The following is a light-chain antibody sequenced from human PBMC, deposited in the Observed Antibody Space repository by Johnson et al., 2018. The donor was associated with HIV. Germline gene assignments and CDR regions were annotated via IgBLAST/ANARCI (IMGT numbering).Light chain of an antibody. CDR2: DNN. Sequence: QPVLTQPPSVSAAPGQKVTISCSGTNSNIGNNYVSWYQQLPGTAPKLLIYDNNKRPSGIPDRFSGSKSGTSATLGITGLQTGAEADYYCGTWDSSLRVGFFGTGTKVTVL. J-gene: IGLJ1*01. CDR3: GTWDSSLRVGF. CDR1: NSNIGNNY. V-gene: IGLV1-51*01.